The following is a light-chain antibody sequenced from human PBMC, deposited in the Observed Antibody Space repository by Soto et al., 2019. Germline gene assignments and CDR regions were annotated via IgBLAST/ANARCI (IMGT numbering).Light chain of an antibody. J-gene: IGKJ1*01. Sequence: DNVFTQSPDTLSVSPGDRATLSCRASRIIGHNYLAWYQQKPGQAPRLLIYATSTRATGIPDRFSGSGSVTDFTLTISRLEPEDFAVYYCQQFGISPWTFGQGTKVDIK. CDR3: QQFGISPWT. CDR2: ATS. CDR1: RIIGHNY. V-gene: IGKV3-20*01.